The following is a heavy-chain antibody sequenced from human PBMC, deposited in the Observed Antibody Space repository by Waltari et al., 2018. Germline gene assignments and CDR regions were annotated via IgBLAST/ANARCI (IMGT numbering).Heavy chain of an antibody. D-gene: IGHD3-10*01. CDR1: GGSFSGYY. Sequence: QVQLQQWGAGLLKPSETLSLTCAVYGGSFSGYYWSWIRQPPGKGLEWIGEINHSGSSNHNPSLKSRVTISVDTSKNQFSLKLSSVTAADTAVYYCARGHWPLLLWFGELPKGFDYWGQGTLVTVSS. CDR2: INHSGSS. CDR3: ARGHWPLLLWFGELPKGFDY. V-gene: IGHV4-34*01. J-gene: IGHJ4*02.